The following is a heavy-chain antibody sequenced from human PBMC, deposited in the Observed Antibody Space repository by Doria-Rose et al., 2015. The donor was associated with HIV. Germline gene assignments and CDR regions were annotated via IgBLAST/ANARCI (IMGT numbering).Heavy chain of an antibody. Sequence: QVTLKESGPVLVKPTETLTLTCTVSGVSLSSPGMGVSWIRQPPGKALEWLANILSDDERSYKTALKSRLIIARGTFKSQEVLTRTDMDPVYTATYYCARIKSSRWYHKYYFDFWGQGTLVIVSA. V-gene: IGHV2-26*01. J-gene: IGHJ4*02. CDR2: ILSDDER. CDR1: GVSLSSPGMG. D-gene: IGHD6-13*01. CDR3: ARIKSSRWYHKYYFDF.